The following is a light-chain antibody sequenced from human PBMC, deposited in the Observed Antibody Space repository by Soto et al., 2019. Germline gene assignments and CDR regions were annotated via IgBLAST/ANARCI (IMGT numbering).Light chain of an antibody. CDR1: SSDVGGYNY. CDR2: EVS. Sequence: QSALTQPPSASGSPGQSVTISCTGTSSDVGGYNYVSWYQQHPGKAPKLMIYEVSKRPSGVPDRFSGSKSGKSASLTVSGVQAEDEADYYCSAYAGSNNFVFGGGTKLTVL. CDR3: SAYAGSNNFV. J-gene: IGLJ2*01. V-gene: IGLV2-8*01.